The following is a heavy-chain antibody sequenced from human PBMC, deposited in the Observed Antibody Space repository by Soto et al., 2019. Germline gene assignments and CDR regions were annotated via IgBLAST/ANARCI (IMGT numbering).Heavy chain of an antibody. J-gene: IGHJ5*02. CDR2: IYYSGST. CDR1: GGSISSGDYY. V-gene: IGHV4-30-4*01. Sequence: TLSLTCTVSGGSISSGDYYWSWIRQPPGKGLEWIGYIYYSGSTYYNPSLKSRVTISVDTSKNQFSLKLSSVTAADTAVYYCARGGPVDTAMGMGCWFDPWGQGTLVTVSS. D-gene: IGHD5-18*01. CDR3: ARGGPVDTAMGMGCWFDP.